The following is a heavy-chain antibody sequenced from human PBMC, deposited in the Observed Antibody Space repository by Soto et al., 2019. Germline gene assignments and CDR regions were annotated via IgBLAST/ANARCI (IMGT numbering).Heavy chain of an antibody. Sequence: SETLSLTCAVSGGSISGSYYYWAWSRQSPGKGPEWIGSVFYTGFTSYNPSLESRVSVSVDTSKSQFSLKLSAVTAADTAVYYCATSQKGYNWNYFDHWGQGALVTVSS. D-gene: IGHD1-20*01. CDR3: ATSQKGYNWNYFDH. J-gene: IGHJ4*02. CDR1: GGSISGSYYY. CDR2: VFYTGFT. V-gene: IGHV4-39*01.